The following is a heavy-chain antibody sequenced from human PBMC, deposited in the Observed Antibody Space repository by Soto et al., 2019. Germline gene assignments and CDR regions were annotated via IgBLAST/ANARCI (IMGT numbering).Heavy chain of an antibody. D-gene: IGHD6-19*01. CDR2: IYPGDSDT. CDR1: GCSFTSYW. V-gene: IGHV5-51*01. CDR3: ASGAGYSSGWYYFDY. J-gene: IGHJ4*02. Sequence: LGESLKISCKGSGCSFTSYWIGWVRQMPGKGLEWMGIIYPGDSDTRYSPSFQGQVTISADKSISTAYLQWSSLKASDTAMYYCASGAGYSSGWYYFDYWGQGTLVTVSS.